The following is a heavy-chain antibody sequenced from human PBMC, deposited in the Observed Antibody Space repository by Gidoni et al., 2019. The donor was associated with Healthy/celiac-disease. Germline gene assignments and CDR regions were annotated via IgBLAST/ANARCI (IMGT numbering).Heavy chain of an antibody. Sequence: QLQLQESGPGLVKPSATLSLTCTVSGGSISSSSYYWGWIRPPPGKGLEWIGSIYYSGSTYYNPSLKSRVTISVDTSKNQFSLKLSSVTAADTAVYYCAGLLRGYSGYDHDYWGQGTLAPSPQ. V-gene: IGHV4-39*01. J-gene: IGHJ4*02. D-gene: IGHD5-12*01. CDR2: IYYSGST. CDR1: GGSISSSSYY. CDR3: AGLLRGYSGYDHDY.